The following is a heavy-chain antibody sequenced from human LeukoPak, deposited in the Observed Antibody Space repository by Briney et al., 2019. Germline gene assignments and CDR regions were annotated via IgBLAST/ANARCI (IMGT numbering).Heavy chain of an antibody. Sequence: SVKVSCKASGGTFSSYAISWARQAPGQGLEWMGRIIPIFGIANYAQKFQGRVTITADKSTSTAYMKLSSLRSEDTAVYYCARGGSSVLREGMDVWGQGTTVAVSS. V-gene: IGHV1-69*04. CDR3: ARGGSSVLREGMDV. D-gene: IGHD3-10*01. CDR2: IIPIFGIA. J-gene: IGHJ6*02. CDR1: GGTFSSYA.